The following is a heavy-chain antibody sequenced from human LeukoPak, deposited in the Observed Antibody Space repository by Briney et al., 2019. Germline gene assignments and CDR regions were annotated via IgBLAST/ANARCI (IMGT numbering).Heavy chain of an antibody. V-gene: IGHV1-46*03. CDR2: INPRGGST. Sequence: ASVKVSCKASGYTFTSYYMHWVRQAPGQGLEWMGIINPRGGSTNYAQKLQGRVTMTRDTSTSTVYMELHSLRSEDTAVYYCARDEGEGGYDSPGYWGQGTLVTVSS. CDR1: GYTFTSYY. D-gene: IGHD5-12*01. J-gene: IGHJ4*02. CDR3: ARDEGEGGYDSPGY.